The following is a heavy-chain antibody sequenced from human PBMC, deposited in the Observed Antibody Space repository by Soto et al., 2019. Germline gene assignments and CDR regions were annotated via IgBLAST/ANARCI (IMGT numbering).Heavy chain of an antibody. Sequence: GASVKVSCKASGYTFTSYGISWVRQAPGQGLEWMGWISAYNGNTNYAQKLQGRVTMTTDTSTSTAYMELRSLRSDDTAVYYCARCEKDIVLVPAATAGDYWGQGTLVTVSS. V-gene: IGHV1-18*01. CDR2: ISAYNGNT. CDR1: GYTFTSYG. D-gene: IGHD2-2*01. CDR3: ARCEKDIVLVPAATAGDY. J-gene: IGHJ4*02.